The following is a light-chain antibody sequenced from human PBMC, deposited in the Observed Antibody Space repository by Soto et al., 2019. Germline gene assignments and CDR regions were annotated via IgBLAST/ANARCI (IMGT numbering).Light chain of an antibody. Sequence: DVVMTQTPLSSPVTLGQPASISCRSSQSLVHSDGNTYLSWLQQRPGQPPRLLIYKISNRFSGVPSRFSGSGSGTDFTLTISSLQPEDFATYYCQQSYSTPITFGQGTRLEI. CDR1: QSLVHSDGNTY. J-gene: IGKJ5*01. CDR2: KIS. V-gene: IGKV2-24*01. CDR3: QQSYSTPIT.